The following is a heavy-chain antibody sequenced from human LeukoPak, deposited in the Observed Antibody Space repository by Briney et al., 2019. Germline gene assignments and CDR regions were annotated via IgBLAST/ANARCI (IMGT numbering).Heavy chain of an antibody. D-gene: IGHD1-26*01. Sequence: SVKVSCKASGGTFGSYAISWVRQAPGQGLERMGGIIPIFGTANYAQKFQGRVTITRDTSASTAYMELSSLRSEDTAVYYCARDPTGGSGIDYWGQGTLVTVSS. CDR2: IIPIFGTA. CDR3: ARDPTGGSGIDY. J-gene: IGHJ4*02. CDR1: GGTFGSYA. V-gene: IGHV1-69*05.